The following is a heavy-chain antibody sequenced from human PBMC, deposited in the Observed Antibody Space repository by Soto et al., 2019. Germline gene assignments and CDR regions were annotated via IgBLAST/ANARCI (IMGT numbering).Heavy chain of an antibody. V-gene: IGHV3-30*18. J-gene: IGHJ4*02. CDR3: AKDYGDYVPLYYFDY. Sequence: GGSLRLSCAASGFTFSSYGMHWVRQAPGKGLEWVAVISYDGSNKYYADSVKGRFTISRDNSKNTLYLQMNSLRAEDTAVYYCAKDYGDYVPLYYFDYWGQGTLVTVSS. CDR1: GFTFSSYG. D-gene: IGHD4-17*01. CDR2: ISYDGSNK.